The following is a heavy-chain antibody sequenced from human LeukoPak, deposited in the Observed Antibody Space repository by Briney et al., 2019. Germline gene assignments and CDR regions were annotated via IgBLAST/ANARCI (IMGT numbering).Heavy chain of an antibody. D-gene: IGHD2-21*01. CDR2: IILIFVTA. J-gene: IGHJ4*01. Sequence: SVKVSCKASGGTFTSCAISWVRQAPGQGLEWMGRIILIFVTANYAQKFQGRVTITPDESTSTAYMKLSSLRSEDTAVYYCARDFAYSGPFDFWGHGTRVTVSS. CDR1: GGTFTSCA. CDR3: ARDFAYSGPFDF. V-gene: IGHV1-69*13.